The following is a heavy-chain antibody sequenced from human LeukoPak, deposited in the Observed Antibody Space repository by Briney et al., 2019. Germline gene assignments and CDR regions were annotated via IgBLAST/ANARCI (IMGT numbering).Heavy chain of an antibody. Sequence: ASVKVSCKASGYTFTGYYMHWVRQAPGQGLEWMGWINPNSGGTNYAQKFQDRVTMTRDTSLSTAYMELSRLRSDDTAVYYCARSPDILTGENFDYWGQGTLVTVSS. V-gene: IGHV1-2*02. D-gene: IGHD3-9*01. CDR1: GYTFTGYY. J-gene: IGHJ4*02. CDR3: ARSPDILTGENFDY. CDR2: INPNSGGT.